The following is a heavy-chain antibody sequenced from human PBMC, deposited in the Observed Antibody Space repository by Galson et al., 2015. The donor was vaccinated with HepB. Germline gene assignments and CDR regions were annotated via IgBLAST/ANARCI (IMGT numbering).Heavy chain of an antibody. CDR1: GFTFSSYA. V-gene: IGHV3-23*01. D-gene: IGHD6-19*01. CDR3: AKERGGEQWLVGHYYYYGMDV. J-gene: IGHJ6*02. CDR2: ISGSGGST. Sequence: SLRLSCAASGFTFSSYAMSWVRQAPGKGLEWVSAISGSGGSTYYADSVKGRFTISRDNSKNTLYLQMNSLRAEDTAVYYCAKERGGEQWLVGHYYYYGMDVWGQGTTVTVSS.